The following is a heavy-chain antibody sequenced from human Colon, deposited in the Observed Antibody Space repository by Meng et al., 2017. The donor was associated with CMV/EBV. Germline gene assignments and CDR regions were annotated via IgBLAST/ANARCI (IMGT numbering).Heavy chain of an antibody. J-gene: IGHJ6*02. CDR1: GFTFSNHA. CDR2: IYAGGRRS. D-gene: IGHD3-3*01. Sequence: GESLKISCAGSGFTFSNHAMSWVRQAPGKGLEWVSVIYAGGRRSYFADSVKGRFIISRDDSKNTLYMEMNSLRAEDTAVYYCAKGSLEWLYYGMDVWGQGTTVTVSS. V-gene: IGHV3-23*03. CDR3: AKGSLEWLYYGMDV.